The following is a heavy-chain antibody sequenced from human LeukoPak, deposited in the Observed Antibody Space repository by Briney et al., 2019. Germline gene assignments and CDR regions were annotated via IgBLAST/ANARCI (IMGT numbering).Heavy chain of an antibody. CDR2: IYTSGST. V-gene: IGHV4-4*07. D-gene: IGHD3-16*02. Sequence: KTSETLSLTCTVSGGSVSNKYWSWIRQPAGKGLEWIGRIYTSGSTNYNPSLKSRVTISVDTSKNQFSLKLSSVTAADTAVYYCASIPKYDYVWGSYRRVADDYWGQGTLVTVSS. CDR1: GGSVSNKY. J-gene: IGHJ4*02. CDR3: ASIPKYDYVWGSYRRVADDY.